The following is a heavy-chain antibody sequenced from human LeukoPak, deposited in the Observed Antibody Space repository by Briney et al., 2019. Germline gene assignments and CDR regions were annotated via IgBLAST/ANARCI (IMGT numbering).Heavy chain of an antibody. CDR2: INPNSGGT. V-gene: IGHV1-2*02. J-gene: IGHJ3*02. Sequence: GASVKVSCKASGYTFTGYYMHWVRQAPGQGLEWMGWINPNSGGTNYAQKFQGKVTMTRDTSISTAYMELSRLRSDDTAVYYCARGPPPSLGIFRDNAFDIWGQGTMVTVSS. CDR1: GYTFTGYY. D-gene: IGHD7-27*01. CDR3: ARGPPPSLGIFRDNAFDI.